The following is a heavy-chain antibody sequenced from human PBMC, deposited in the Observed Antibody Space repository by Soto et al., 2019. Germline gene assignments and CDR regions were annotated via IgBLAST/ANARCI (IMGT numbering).Heavy chain of an antibody. Sequence: ASVKVSCKASGYTFTSYGISWVRQAPGQGLEWMGWISAYNGNTNYAQKLQGRVTMTTDTSTSTAYMELRSLRSDDTAVYYCAREFTIFGVVKGMDVWGQGTMVTVSS. CDR2: ISAYNGNT. D-gene: IGHD3-3*01. J-gene: IGHJ6*02. CDR3: AREFTIFGVVKGMDV. V-gene: IGHV1-18*01. CDR1: GYTFTSYG.